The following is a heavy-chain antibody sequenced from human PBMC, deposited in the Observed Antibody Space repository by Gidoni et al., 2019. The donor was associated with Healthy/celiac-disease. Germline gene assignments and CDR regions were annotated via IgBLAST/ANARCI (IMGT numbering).Heavy chain of an antibody. CDR2: ISWNSGSI. D-gene: IGHD1-26*01. CDR1: GFTFDDYA. CDR3: AKGRGSYPFEGYFDY. Sequence: EVQLVESGGGLVQPGRSLRLSCAASGFTFDDYAMHWVRQAPGKGLEWVSCISWNSGSIGYADSVKGRFTISRDNAKNSLYLQMNSLRAEDTALYYCAKGRGSYPFEGYFDYWGQGTLVTVSS. J-gene: IGHJ4*02. V-gene: IGHV3-9*01.